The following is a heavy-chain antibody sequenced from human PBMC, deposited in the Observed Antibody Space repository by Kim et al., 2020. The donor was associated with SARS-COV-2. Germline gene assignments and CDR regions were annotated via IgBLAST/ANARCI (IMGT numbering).Heavy chain of an antibody. Sequence: GGSLRLSCAASGFTFDNYAMHWVRQAPGKGLEWVSVISWNSSSIDYADSVKGRFTISRDNAKNSLYLQMNSLRAEDTAVYYCAKVIGDHDPFDNWGQGT. CDR2: ISWNSSSI. V-gene: IGHV3-9*01. D-gene: IGHD3-10*01. J-gene: IGHJ4*01. CDR1: GFTFDNYA. CDR3: AKVIGDHDPFDN.